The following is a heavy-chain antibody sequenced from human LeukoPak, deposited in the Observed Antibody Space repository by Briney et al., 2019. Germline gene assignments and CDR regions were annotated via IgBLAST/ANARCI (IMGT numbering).Heavy chain of an antibody. CDR2: IYYSGST. V-gene: IGHV4-31*03. D-gene: IGHD3-10*01. CDR3: ARAMVRGAPYFDY. Sequence: SETLSLTCTVSGSSISSGGYYWSWIRQHPGKGLEWIGYIYYSGSTYYNPSLKSRVTISVDTSKNQFSLKLSSVTAADTAVYYCARAMVRGAPYFDYWGQGTLVTVSS. CDR1: GSSISSGGYY. J-gene: IGHJ4*02.